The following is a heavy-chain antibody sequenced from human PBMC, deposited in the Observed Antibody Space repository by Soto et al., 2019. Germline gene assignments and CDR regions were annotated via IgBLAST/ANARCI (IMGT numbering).Heavy chain of an antibody. CDR3: AKDXSDYYDSSGYIAEYFQH. V-gene: IGHV3-23*01. Sequence: QSGGSLRLSCAASGFTFSSYAMSWVRQAPGKGLEWVSAISGSGGSTYYADSVKGRFTISRDNSKNTLYLQMNSLRAEDTAVYYCAKDXSDYYDSSGYIAEYFQHWGQGTLVTVSS. CDR2: ISGSGGST. D-gene: IGHD3-22*01. J-gene: IGHJ1*01. CDR1: GFTFSSYA.